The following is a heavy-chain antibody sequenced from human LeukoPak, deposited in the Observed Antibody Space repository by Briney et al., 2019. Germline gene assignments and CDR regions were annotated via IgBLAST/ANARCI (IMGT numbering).Heavy chain of an antibody. Sequence: GGSLRLSXAASGFTFDDYAMHWVRQAPGKGLEWLSLISGDGGSTYYADSVKGRFTISRDNSKNSLYLQMNSLRTEDTALYYCAKGHLSYDSSGYYYFDYWGQGTLVTVSS. V-gene: IGHV3-43*02. CDR1: GFTFDDYA. CDR3: AKGHLSYDSSGYYYFDY. J-gene: IGHJ4*02. D-gene: IGHD3-22*01. CDR2: ISGDGGST.